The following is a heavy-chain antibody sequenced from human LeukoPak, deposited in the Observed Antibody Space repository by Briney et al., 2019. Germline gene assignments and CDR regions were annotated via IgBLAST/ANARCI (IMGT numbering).Heavy chain of an antibody. D-gene: IGHD3-10*01. CDR3: ARASNTYYYGSGSYWDFDY. Sequence: GASVKVSCKASGYTFTSYGISWVRQAPGQGLEWMGGIIPIFGTANYAQKFQGRVTITADESTSTAYMELSSLRSEDTAVYYCARASNTYYYGSGSYWDFDYWGQGTLVTVSS. CDR1: GYTFTSYG. J-gene: IGHJ4*02. CDR2: IIPIFGTA. V-gene: IGHV1-69*13.